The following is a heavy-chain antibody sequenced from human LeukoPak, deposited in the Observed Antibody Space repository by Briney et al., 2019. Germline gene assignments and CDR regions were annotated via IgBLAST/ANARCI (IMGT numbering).Heavy chain of an antibody. V-gene: IGHV4-59*08. CDR1: GGSISSYY. Sequence: SETLSLTCTVPGGSISSYYWSWIRQPPGKGLEWIGYIYYSGSTNYNPSLKSRVTISVDTSKNQFSLKLSSVTAADTAVYYCARHRRVGSGDYVDYWGQGTLVTVSS. D-gene: IGHD1-14*01. J-gene: IGHJ4*02. CDR2: IYYSGST. CDR3: ARHRRVGSGDYVDY.